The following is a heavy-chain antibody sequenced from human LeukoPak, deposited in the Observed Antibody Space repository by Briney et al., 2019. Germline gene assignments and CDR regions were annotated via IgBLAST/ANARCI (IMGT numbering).Heavy chain of an antibody. Sequence: GESLKISCKASGYSFTNYWIVWLRQMPGRGLEWMGIIYTDNSDVRYSPSFRGRVTISADKSVNTAYLQWSSLKASDTPMYYLARFQEEQDIVTGYFTFWGQGTLGTGSS. CDR1: GYSFTNYW. J-gene: IGHJ4*02. V-gene: IGHV5-51*01. CDR3: ARFQEEQDIVTGYFTF. CDR2: IYTDNSDV. D-gene: IGHD3-9*01.